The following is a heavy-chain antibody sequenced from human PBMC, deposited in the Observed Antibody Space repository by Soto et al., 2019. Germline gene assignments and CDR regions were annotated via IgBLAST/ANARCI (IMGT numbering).Heavy chain of an antibody. V-gene: IGHV2-26*01. D-gene: IGHD2-2*01. CDR3: ARIQKHIVVVPAADYFDN. CDR1: GFSLSNARMG. Sequence: QVTLKESGPVLVKPTETPTLTCTVSGFSLSNARMGVSWIRQPPGKALEWLAHIFSNDEKSYSTSLKSRLTSSKDTSNSQVVLNMANMDPVDTATYYCARIQKHIVVVPAADYFDNWGQGTLVTVSS. J-gene: IGHJ4*02. CDR2: IFSNDEK.